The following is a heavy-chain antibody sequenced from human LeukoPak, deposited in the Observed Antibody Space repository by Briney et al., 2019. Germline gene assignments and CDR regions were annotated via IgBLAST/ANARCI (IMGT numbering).Heavy chain of an antibody. Sequence: PGGSLRLSCAASGFTFSTYWMHWVRQAPGKGLVWVSRITIDGSSTSYADSVRGRFTISRDNAKNSLYLQMNSLRAEDTAVYYCARDPDEYPGVAFDIWGQGTMVTVSS. CDR2: ITIDGSST. CDR1: GFTFSTYW. D-gene: IGHD2-2*01. J-gene: IGHJ3*02. V-gene: IGHV3-74*01. CDR3: ARDPDEYPGVAFDI.